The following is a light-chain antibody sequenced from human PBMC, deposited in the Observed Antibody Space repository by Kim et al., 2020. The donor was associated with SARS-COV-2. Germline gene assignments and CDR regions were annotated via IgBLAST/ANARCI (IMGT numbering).Light chain of an antibody. CDR3: QQYGYNSPWT. CDR1: QSIGTW. J-gene: IGKJ1*01. CDR2: KAS. Sequence: SPGDRVTITCRASQSIGTWLAWFQQKPGKAPNLLIYKASYLNSGVPSRFSGSGSGTEFTLTVSSLQPDDFATYYCQQYGYNSPWTFGQGTKVDIK. V-gene: IGKV1-5*03.